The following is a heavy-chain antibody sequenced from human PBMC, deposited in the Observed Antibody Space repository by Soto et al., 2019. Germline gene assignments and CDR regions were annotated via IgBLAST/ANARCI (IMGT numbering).Heavy chain of an antibody. CDR3: ARLYVGTTPTLDY. Sequence: GESLKISCKGSGYRFTSYWTTWVRQMPGKGLEWMGRIDPSDSYTNYSPSFQGHVTVSADKSISTAYLQWSSLKASDTAMYYCARLYVGTTPTLDYWGQGTLVTVSS. V-gene: IGHV5-10-1*01. CDR1: GYRFTSYW. J-gene: IGHJ4*02. D-gene: IGHD1-26*01. CDR2: IDPSDSYT.